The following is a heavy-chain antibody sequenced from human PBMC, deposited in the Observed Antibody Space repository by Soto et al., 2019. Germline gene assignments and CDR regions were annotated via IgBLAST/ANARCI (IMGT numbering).Heavy chain of an antibody. CDR1: GFTFSSYW. CDR3: ARDPFGYGDSPDYGAFDI. D-gene: IGHD4-17*01. Sequence: GGSLRLSCAASGFTFSSYWMSWVRQAPGKGLEWVANIRQDGSAEHYVDSVKGRFTISRDNAKNSLYLHMNSLRAEDTAVYYCARDPFGYGDSPDYGAFDIWGQGTMVTVSS. J-gene: IGHJ3*02. CDR2: IRQDGSAE. V-gene: IGHV3-7*01.